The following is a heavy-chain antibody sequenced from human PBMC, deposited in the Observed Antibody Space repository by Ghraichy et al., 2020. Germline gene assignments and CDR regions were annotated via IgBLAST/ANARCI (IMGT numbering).Heavy chain of an antibody. J-gene: IGHJ3*02. Sequence: SETLSLTCAVYVGSFSGYYWSWIRQPPGKGLEWIGEINPAGSTNNSPSLKSRLTMLVDTYKNQFSLKLKSVTAADTAVYYCARRRELWSAAEGDAFDMWGQGTMVTVSS. V-gene: IGHV4-34*01. CDR1: VGSFSGYY. CDR2: INPAGST. D-gene: IGHD5-18*01. CDR3: ARRRELWSAAEGDAFDM.